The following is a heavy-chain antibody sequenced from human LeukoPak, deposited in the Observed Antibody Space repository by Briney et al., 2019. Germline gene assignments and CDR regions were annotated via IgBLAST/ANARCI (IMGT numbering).Heavy chain of an antibody. CDR2: INHSGST. J-gene: IGHJ4*02. CDR3: AEERYGGGY. CDR1: GGSFSGYY. D-gene: IGHD4-23*01. Sequence: SETLSLTCAVYGGSFSGYYWSWIRQPPGKGLEWIGEINHSGSTNYNPSLKSRVTISVDASKNQFSLKLSSVTAADTAVYYCAEERYGGGYWGQGTLVTVSS. V-gene: IGHV4-34*01.